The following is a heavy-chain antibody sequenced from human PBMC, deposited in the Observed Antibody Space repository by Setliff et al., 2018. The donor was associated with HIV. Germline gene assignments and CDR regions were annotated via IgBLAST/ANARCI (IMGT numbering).Heavy chain of an antibody. CDR2: IYYGGNT. CDR1: GGSFSSNNYY. CDR3: ARAGPAGDYFDY. J-gene: IGHJ4*02. D-gene: IGHD6-19*01. V-gene: IGHV4-39*07. Sequence: SETLSLTCSVSGGSFSSNNYYCGWIRQPPGKGLEWIGSIYYGGNTYYNPSLKSQVTISVDTSKNQFSLKLSSVTAADTAVYYCARAGPAGDYFDYWGQGTLVTVSS.